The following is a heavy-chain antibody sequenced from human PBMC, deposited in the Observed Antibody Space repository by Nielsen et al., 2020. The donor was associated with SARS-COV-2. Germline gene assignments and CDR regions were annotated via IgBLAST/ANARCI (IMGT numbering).Heavy chain of an antibody. CDR1: GFTFSSYS. D-gene: IGHD5-12*01. CDR3: ARERPFSGYAIDY. J-gene: IGHJ4*02. V-gene: IGHV3-21*01. Sequence: GGSLRLSCAASGFTFSSYSMNWVRQAPGKGLEWVSSISSSSSYIYYADSVKGRFTISRDNAKNSLYLQMNSLRAEDTAVYYCARERPFSGYAIDYWGQGTLVTVSS. CDR2: ISSSSSYI.